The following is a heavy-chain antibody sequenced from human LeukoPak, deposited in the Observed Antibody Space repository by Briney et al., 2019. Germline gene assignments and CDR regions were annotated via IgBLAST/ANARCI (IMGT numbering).Heavy chain of an antibody. CDR3: AKDLEAAALYYYYYMDV. CDR1: GFTFSDYY. D-gene: IGHD6-13*01. V-gene: IGHV3-11*04. CDR2: ISSSGSTI. Sequence: GGSLRLSCAASGFTFSDYYMSWIRQAPGKGLEWVSYISSSGSTIYYADSVKGRFTISRDNAKNSLYLQMNSLRAEDTAVYYCAKDLEAAALYYYYYMDVWGKGTTVTVSS. J-gene: IGHJ6*03.